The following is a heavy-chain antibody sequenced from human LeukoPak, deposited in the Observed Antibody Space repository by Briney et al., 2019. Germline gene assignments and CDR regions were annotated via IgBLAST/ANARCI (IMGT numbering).Heavy chain of an antibody. J-gene: IGHJ4*02. CDR2: ISSSSSYI. Sequence: GGSLRLSCAASGFTFSGYSMNWVRQAPGKGLEWVSSISSSSSYIYYADSVKGRFTISRDNAKSSLYLQMNSLRAEDTAVYYCARAGGAQEFDCWGQGTLVTVSS. CDR3: ARAGGAQEFDC. V-gene: IGHV3-21*01. CDR1: GFTFSGYS. D-gene: IGHD3-16*01.